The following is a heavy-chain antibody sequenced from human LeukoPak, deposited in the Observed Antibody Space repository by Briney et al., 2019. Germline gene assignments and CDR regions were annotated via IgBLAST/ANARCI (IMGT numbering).Heavy chain of an antibody. D-gene: IGHD4-17*01. Sequence: PSETLSLTCAVYGGSFSGYYWSWIRQPPGKGLEWIGEINHSGSTNYNPSLKSRVTISVDTSKNQFSLKLSSVTAADTAVYYCARSANYGDYSDYWGQGTLVTVSS. CDR1: GGSFSGYY. J-gene: IGHJ4*02. CDR2: INHSGST. CDR3: ARSANYGDYSDY. V-gene: IGHV4-34*01.